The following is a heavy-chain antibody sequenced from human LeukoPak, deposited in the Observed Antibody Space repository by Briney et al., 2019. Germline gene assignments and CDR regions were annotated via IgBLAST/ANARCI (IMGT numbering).Heavy chain of an antibody. CDR2: IYYSGST. D-gene: IGHD1-26*01. CDR1: GGSISNYY. V-gene: IGHV4-59*01. CDR3: ARTIGATYFDY. J-gene: IGHJ4*02. Sequence: KPSETLSLTCTVSGGSISNYYWSWIRQPPGKGLEWIGYIYYSGSTNYNPSLKSRVTISVDTSKNQSSLKLSSVTAADTAVYYCARTIGATYFDYWGQGILVTVSS.